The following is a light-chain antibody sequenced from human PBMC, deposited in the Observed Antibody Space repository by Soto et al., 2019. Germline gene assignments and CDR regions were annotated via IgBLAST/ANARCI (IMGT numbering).Light chain of an antibody. Sequence: QSALTQPPSASGSPGQSVAISCTGTSSDVGGYNYVSWYQQHPAKAPKLMIYEVTKRPSGVPDRFSGSKSGNTASLTVSGLQAEDEADYYCNSYGGNNNGVFGGGTKVTVL. CDR1: SSDVGGYNY. V-gene: IGLV2-8*01. CDR3: NSYGGNNNGV. CDR2: EVT. J-gene: IGLJ3*02.